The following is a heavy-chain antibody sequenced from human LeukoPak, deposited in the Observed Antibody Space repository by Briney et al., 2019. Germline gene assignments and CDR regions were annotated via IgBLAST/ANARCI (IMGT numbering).Heavy chain of an antibody. Sequence: PGGSLRLSCAASGFTFPNYEKHWIRQAPGKGLEWVSYISSSGNTIYYADSVKGRFTTSRDNAKNSLYLQTNSLRAEDTAVYYCARRAAAGHLDGVDIWGQGTLITVSS. V-gene: IGHV3-48*03. CDR1: GFTFPNYE. CDR3: ARRAAAGHLDGVDI. J-gene: IGHJ3*02. CDR2: ISSSGNTI. D-gene: IGHD6-13*01.